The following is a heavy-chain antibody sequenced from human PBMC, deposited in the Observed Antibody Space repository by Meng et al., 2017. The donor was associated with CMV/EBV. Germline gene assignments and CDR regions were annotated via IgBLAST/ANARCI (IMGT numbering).Heavy chain of an antibody. CDR3: ARGGGSTDYYRSNYYYYGMDV. Sequence: GSLRLSCAVYGGSFSGYYWSWIRQPPGKGLEWIGEINHSGSTNYNPSLKSRVTISVDTSKNQFPLKLSSVTAADTAVYYCARGGGSTDYYRSNYYYYGMDVWGQGTTVTVSS. V-gene: IGHV4-34*01. CDR2: INHSGST. CDR1: GGSFSGYY. J-gene: IGHJ6*02. D-gene: IGHD3-22*01.